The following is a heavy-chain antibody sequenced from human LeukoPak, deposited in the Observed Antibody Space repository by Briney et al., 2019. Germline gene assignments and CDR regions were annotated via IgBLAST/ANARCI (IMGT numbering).Heavy chain of an antibody. CDR1: GFTFSSYG. Sequence: RAGGSLRLSCAASGFTFSSYGMHWVRQAPGKGLEWVAGIWCDGSSKYYADSVKGRFTISRDNAKNTLYLQMNSLRAEDTAVYYCARDATAGTDYWGQGTLVTVSS. CDR3: ARDATAGTDY. D-gene: IGHD6-13*01. CDR2: IWCDGSSK. V-gene: IGHV3-33*01. J-gene: IGHJ4*02.